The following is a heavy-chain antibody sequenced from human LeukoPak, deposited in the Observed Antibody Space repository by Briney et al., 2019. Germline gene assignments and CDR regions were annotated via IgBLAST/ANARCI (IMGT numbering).Heavy chain of an antibody. Sequence: GGSLRLSCADAGFTFSSSAMSWVRQAPGKGLEWVSAISNNGGYTYYADSVQGRFTISRDNSKNTLYLQMNSLRAEDTAVYYCLRDLNWSLDQWGQGTLVTVSS. J-gene: IGHJ4*02. CDR2: ISNNGGYT. CDR1: GFTFSSSA. V-gene: IGHV3-23*01. CDR3: LRDLNWSLDQ. D-gene: IGHD1-20*01.